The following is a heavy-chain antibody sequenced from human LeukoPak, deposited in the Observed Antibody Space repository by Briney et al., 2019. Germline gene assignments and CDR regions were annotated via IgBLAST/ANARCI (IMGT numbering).Heavy chain of an antibody. D-gene: IGHD6-19*01. Sequence: PGRSLRLSCAASGFTFSSYGMHWVRQAPGKGLEWVAVISYDGSNKYYADSVEGRFTISRDNSKNTLYLQMNSLRAEDTAVYYCARGSSGWCNYFDYWGQGTLVTVPS. CDR2: ISYDGSNK. CDR1: GFTFSSYG. V-gene: IGHV3-30*03. CDR3: ARGSSGWCNYFDY. J-gene: IGHJ4*02.